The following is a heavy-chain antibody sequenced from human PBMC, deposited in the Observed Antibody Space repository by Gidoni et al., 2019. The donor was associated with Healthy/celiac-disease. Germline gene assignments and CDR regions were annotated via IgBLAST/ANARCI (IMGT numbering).Heavy chain of an antibody. Sequence: QMQLVQSGAEVKKPGSSVKVSCKASGGTFSSYAISWVRQAPGQGLECMGGSITIFGTANYAQKFQGRVTITADESTSTAYMELSSLRSADTAVYYCARDRGWGVVVPAAIFSRAPFDPWGQGTLVTVSS. V-gene: IGHV1-69*01. CDR2: SITIFGTA. J-gene: IGHJ5*02. D-gene: IGHD2-2*02. CDR3: ARDRGWGVVVPAAIFSRAPFDP. CDR1: GGTFSSYA.